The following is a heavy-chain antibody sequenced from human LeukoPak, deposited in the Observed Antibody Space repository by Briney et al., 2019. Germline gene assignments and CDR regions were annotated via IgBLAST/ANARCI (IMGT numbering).Heavy chain of an antibody. Sequence: GRSLRLSCAASGFTFSSYAMHWVRQAPGKGLEWVAVISYDGSNKYYADSVKGRFTISRDNSKNTLYLQMNSLRAEDTAAYYCARDHVAAAVGYNWFDPWGQGTLVTVSS. V-gene: IGHV3-30*04. J-gene: IGHJ5*02. CDR3: ARDHVAAAVGYNWFDP. D-gene: IGHD6-13*01. CDR2: ISYDGSNK. CDR1: GFTFSSYA.